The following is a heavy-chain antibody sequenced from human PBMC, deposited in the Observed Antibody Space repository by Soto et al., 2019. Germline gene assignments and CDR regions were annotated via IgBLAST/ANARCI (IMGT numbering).Heavy chain of an antibody. Sequence: QVQVVESGGGVVQPGRSLRLSCAASGFTFSSYAMHWVRQAPGKGLEWVALISYDGSNKYYADSVKGRFAISRDNSKNPLYLQMNSLRADDSAVYYCARMGLLHGMDVWGQGTTVTVSS. CDR2: ISYDGSNK. V-gene: IGHV3-30*09. D-gene: IGHD2-15*01. CDR3: ARMGLLHGMDV. CDR1: GFTFSSYA. J-gene: IGHJ6*02.